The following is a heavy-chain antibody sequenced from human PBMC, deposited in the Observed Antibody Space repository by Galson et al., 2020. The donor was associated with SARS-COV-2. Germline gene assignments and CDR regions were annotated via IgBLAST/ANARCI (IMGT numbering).Heavy chain of an antibody. Sequence: GGSLRLSCAASGFTFSSYGMHWVRQAPGKGLEWVAVISYDGSNKYYADSVTGRFTISRDNSKNTLYLQMNSLRAEDTAVYYCAKDHGTADYDYGMDVWGQGPTVTVSS. J-gene: IGHJ6*02. CDR3: AKDHGTADYDYGMDV. CDR1: GFTFSSYG. D-gene: IGHD1-7*01. V-gene: IGHV3-30*18. CDR2: ISYDGSNK.